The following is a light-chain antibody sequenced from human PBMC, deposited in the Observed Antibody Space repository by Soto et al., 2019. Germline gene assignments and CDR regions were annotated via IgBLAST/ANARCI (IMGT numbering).Light chain of an antibody. V-gene: IGLV2-8*01. CDR3: SSYSGSDNFVV. CDR1: SSDVGGYNY. J-gene: IGLJ3*02. Sequence: QSALTQPPSASGSPGQSVTISCAGTSSDVGGYNYVSWYQKHPGKAPKLLIYEVFQRPSGVPDRFSGSKSGDTASLTVSGLQAEDAADYFCSSYSGSDNFVVFGGGTKLTV. CDR2: EVF.